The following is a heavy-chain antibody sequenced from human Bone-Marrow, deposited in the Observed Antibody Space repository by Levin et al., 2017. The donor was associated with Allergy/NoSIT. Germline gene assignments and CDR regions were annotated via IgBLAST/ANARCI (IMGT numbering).Heavy chain of an antibody. J-gene: IGHJ4*02. D-gene: IGHD3-22*01. Sequence: SGGSLRLSCTASGFTFGDYAMSWVRQAPGKGLEWVGFIRSKAYGGTTEYAASVKGRFTISRDDSKSIAYLQMNSLKTEDTAVYYCTLYYYDSSGYYYGERDYWGQGTLVTVSS. CDR2: IRSKAYGGTT. V-gene: IGHV3-49*04. CDR1: GFTFGDYA. CDR3: TLYYYDSSGYYYGERDY.